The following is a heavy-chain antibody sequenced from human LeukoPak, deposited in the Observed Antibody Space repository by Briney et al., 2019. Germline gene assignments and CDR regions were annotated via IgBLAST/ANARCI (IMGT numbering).Heavy chain of an antibody. Sequence: GGSLRLSCAASGFTFSGSAMHWVRQASGKGLEWVGRIRSKANSYATAYAASVKGRFTISRDDSKNTAYLQMNSLKTEDTAVYYCARGRYDSRIFDYWGQGTLVTVSS. CDR1: GFTFSGSA. CDR3: ARGRYDSRIFDY. J-gene: IGHJ4*02. CDR2: IRSKANSYAT. V-gene: IGHV3-73*01. D-gene: IGHD3-22*01.